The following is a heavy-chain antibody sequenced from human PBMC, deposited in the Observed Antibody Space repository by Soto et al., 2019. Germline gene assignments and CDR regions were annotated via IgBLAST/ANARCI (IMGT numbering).Heavy chain of an antibody. V-gene: IGHV4-59*01. J-gene: IGHJ4*02. CDR2: VYYTGST. CDR3: ARSVVVAGAQIEY. Sequence: SETLSLTCSVSGGSISGSYWSWIRQSPGKGLEWLGYVYYTGSTNYSPSLRSRVSISVDTSENECTLRLSSVTDADTAVYFCARSVVVAGAQIEYWGQGKSVRVSS. D-gene: IGHD6-19*01. CDR1: GGSISGSY.